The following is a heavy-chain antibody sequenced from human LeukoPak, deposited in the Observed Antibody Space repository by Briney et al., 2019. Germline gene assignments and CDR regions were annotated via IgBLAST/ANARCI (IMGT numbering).Heavy chain of an antibody. D-gene: IGHD5-18*01. CDR2: IHYSGIT. Sequence: SETLSLTCTVSGGSISSDYWSWIRQPPGKGLEWIGYIHYSGITNYNPSHKSRVTISVDTSKNQFSLKLSSVTAADTAVYYCTRGYRHGEGFWGQGTLVTVSS. CDR3: TRGYRHGEGF. J-gene: IGHJ4*02. V-gene: IGHV4-59*08. CDR1: GGSISSDY.